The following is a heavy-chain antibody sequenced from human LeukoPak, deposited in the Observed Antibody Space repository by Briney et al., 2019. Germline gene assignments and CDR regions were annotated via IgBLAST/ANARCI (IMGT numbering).Heavy chain of an antibody. J-gene: IGHJ3*02. CDR1: GGSISSYY. CDR3: ARDPGGYYDSSGYRDAFDI. Sequence: PSETLSLTCTVSGGSISSYYWSWIRQPPGKGLEWIGYIYYSGSTNYNPSLKSRVTISVDTSKNQLSLKLSSVTAADTAVYYCARDPGGYYDSSGYRDAFDIWGQGTMVTVSS. D-gene: IGHD3-22*01. V-gene: IGHV4-59*01. CDR2: IYYSGST.